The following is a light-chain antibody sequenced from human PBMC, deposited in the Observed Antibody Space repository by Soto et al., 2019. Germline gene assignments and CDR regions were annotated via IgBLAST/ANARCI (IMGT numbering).Light chain of an antibody. CDR1: QSLSSSY. V-gene: IGKV3-20*01. CDR2: GAS. J-gene: IGKJ5*01. Sequence: EIVLTKSPGTLSLSPGERATLSCRASQSLSSSYLAWYQQKPGQAPRLLIYGASSRATAIPDRFSGSGSGTDFTLTINRLEPEDFAVYYCQQYVSAPITFGQGTRLEIK. CDR3: QQYVSAPIT.